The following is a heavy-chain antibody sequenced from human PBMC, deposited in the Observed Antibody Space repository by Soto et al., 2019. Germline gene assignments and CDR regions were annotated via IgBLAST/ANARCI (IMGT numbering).Heavy chain of an antibody. V-gene: IGHV4-59*08. CDR2: MGYNGFT. CDR3: ARQGFGELHGLVDV. J-gene: IGHJ6*02. CDR1: GGPMNNYY. Sequence: QVQLQESGPGLVKPSETLSLTCTISGGPMNNYYCSWFRQPRGQGLEWIGYMGYNGFTRYNPSLRSRVAISLDTAKNQCSLNLSSATAADTALYYCARQGFGELHGLVDVWGQGITVTVSS. D-gene: IGHD3-10*01.